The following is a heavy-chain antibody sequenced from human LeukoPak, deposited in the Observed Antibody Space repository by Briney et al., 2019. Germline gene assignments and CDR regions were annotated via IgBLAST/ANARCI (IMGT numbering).Heavy chain of an antibody. CDR2: IKTDGSEK. J-gene: IGHJ5*01. Sequence: GGSLRLSCAASGFIFSDSYMSWVRQAPGKGLEWVATIKTDGSEKFHVDSVSGRFTISRDNTKDSLFLQMNSLRVDDTAVYYCVRGGTYWTVSWGQRTLVTVSS. CDR3: VRGGTYWTVS. V-gene: IGHV3-7*01. CDR1: GFIFSDSY.